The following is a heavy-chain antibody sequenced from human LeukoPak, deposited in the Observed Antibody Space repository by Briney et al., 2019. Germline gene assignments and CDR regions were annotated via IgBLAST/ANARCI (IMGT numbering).Heavy chain of an antibody. D-gene: IGHD2-8*02. Sequence: GGSLRLSCAASGFTFSSYWMSWVRQAPGKGLEWVANIKQDGSEKYYVDSVKGRFTISRDNAKNSLYLQMNSLRAEDTAVYYCARAPATNEWRCMDYWGQGTLVTVSS. V-gene: IGHV3-7*01. CDR3: ARAPATNEWRCMDY. CDR1: GFTFSSYW. CDR2: IKQDGSEK. J-gene: IGHJ4*02.